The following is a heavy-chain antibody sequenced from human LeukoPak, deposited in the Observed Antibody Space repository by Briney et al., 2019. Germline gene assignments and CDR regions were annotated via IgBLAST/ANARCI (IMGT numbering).Heavy chain of an antibody. J-gene: IGHJ3*02. Sequence: PGGSLRLSCAASGFTVSSNYMSWVRQAPGKGLECVSLIYSGGTTYYADSVKGRFTISRDNSKNTLYLQMNSLRAEDTAVYNCARVGLGVAATLGAFDIWGQGTMVTVSS. D-gene: IGHD2-15*01. CDR2: IYSGGTT. V-gene: IGHV3-66*01. CDR3: ARVGLGVAATLGAFDI. CDR1: GFTVSSNY.